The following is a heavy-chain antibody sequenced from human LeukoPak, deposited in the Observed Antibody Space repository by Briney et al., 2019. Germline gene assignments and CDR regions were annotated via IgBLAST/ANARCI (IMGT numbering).Heavy chain of an antibody. J-gene: IGHJ4*02. D-gene: IGHD6-19*01. CDR3: ARAGGASDSSGWYLFDY. V-gene: IGHV1-2*04. Sequence: ASVKVSCKASGYTFTGYYMHWVRQAPGQGLEWMGCINPNSGGTNYAQMFQGWVTMTRDASISTAYMELSRLRSDDTAVYYCARAGGASDSSGWYLFDYWGQGTLVTVSS. CDR2: INPNSGGT. CDR1: GYTFTGYY.